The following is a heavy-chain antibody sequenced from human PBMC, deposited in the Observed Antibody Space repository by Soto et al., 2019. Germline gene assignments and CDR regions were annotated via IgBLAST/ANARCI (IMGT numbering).Heavy chain of an antibody. V-gene: IGHV4-30-4*01. D-gene: IGHD5-18*01. CDR3: ARVQRDAAMGPFDY. Sequence: QVQLQESGPGLVTPSQTLSLTCTVSGASITSDEYYWGWVRQPPGKGLEYIAYIYHRGLTDYNPSLKGQVTISVDTSQSQFSLDLTSVTAAYTAVYYGARVQRDAAMGPFDYWGKGTLVTVSS. CDR2: IYHRGLT. J-gene: IGHJ4*02. CDR1: GASITSDEYY.